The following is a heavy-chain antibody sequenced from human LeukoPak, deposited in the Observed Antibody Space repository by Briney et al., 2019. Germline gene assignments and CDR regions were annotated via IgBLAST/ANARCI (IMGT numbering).Heavy chain of an antibody. V-gene: IGHV4-39*07. Sequence: SETLSLFCTVSGGSISSSSYYWGWIRQPPGKGLEWFGSIYYSGSTNYNPSLKSRVTISVDTSKNQFSLKLSSVPAADTAGYYCARAGYYDSSGYYGTWGQGTLVTVSS. D-gene: IGHD3-22*01. CDR3: ARAGYYDSSGYYGT. CDR2: IYYSGST. J-gene: IGHJ5*02. CDR1: GGSISSSSYY.